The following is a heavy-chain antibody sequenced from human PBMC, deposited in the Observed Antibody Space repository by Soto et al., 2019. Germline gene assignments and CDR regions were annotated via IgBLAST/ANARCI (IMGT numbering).Heavy chain of an antibody. CDR3: ARDLGYGDYGTDF. CDR2: INGDNGNT. V-gene: IGHV1-18*04. J-gene: IGHJ4*02. D-gene: IGHD4-17*01. CDR1: GYSFSNNG. Sequence: QVQLVQSGAEVKKPGASVKVSCQASGYSFSNNGISWVRQAPGQGFEWMGWINGDNGNTNYAQKLEGRVTMTTDTSTSTAYRELRSLRSDDTAVYYCARDLGYGDYGTDFWGQGTLVTVSS.